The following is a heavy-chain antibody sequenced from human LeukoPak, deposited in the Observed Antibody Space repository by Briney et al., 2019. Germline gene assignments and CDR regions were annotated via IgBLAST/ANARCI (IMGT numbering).Heavy chain of an antibody. CDR3: ARASSYSRSWYYPYYYYYMDV. V-gene: IGHV4-59*01. CDR2: IYYSGST. J-gene: IGHJ6*03. CDR1: GGSISSYY. D-gene: IGHD6-13*01. Sequence: SETLSLTCTVSGGSISSYYGSWIRQPPGKGLEGIGYIYYSGSTNYNPSLKGRVTISVDTSKNQFYLKLSSVTAADTAVYYCARASSYSRSWYYPYYYYYMDVWGKGATVTVSS.